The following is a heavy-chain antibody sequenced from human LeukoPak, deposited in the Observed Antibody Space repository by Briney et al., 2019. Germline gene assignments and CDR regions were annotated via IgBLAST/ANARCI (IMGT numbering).Heavy chain of an antibody. Sequence: GGSLRLSCAASGFSFSSYEMHWVRQAPGKGLEWISYIAASGSPIYYADSVKGRFTISRDNAKDSLYLPMNSLRAEDTAVYYCARDLLRGRDDISGFDYWGQGTLVTVSS. CDR2: IAASGSPI. CDR1: GFSFSSYE. CDR3: ARDLLRGRDDISGFDY. J-gene: IGHJ4*02. D-gene: IGHD5-24*01. V-gene: IGHV3-48*03.